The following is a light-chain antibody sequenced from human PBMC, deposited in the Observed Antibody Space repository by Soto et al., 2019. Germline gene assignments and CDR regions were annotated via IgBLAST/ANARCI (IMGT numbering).Light chain of an antibody. J-gene: IGLJ1*01. CDR3: AAWDDSLSGRYG. V-gene: IGLV1-47*02. Sequence: QSVLTQPTSAYGTPGQRVTISCSVLSSNTGSKHVYWYQQLPGTASKLLIYSNNQRPSGVPDRFSACKFGTPASLAISGLRSEDEADYYCAAWDDSLSGRYGFGTGTKVTVL. CDR1: SSNTGSKH. CDR2: SNN.